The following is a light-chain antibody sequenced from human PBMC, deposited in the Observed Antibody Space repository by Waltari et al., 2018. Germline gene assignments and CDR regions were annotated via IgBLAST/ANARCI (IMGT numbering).Light chain of an antibody. Sequence: EIVMTQSPATLSVSPGERATLSCRATQSVSSKLAWYQQKPGQAPRLLIYGASTRATGIPARFSGGGSGTEFTLTISSLQSEDFAVYYCQQYNNWPGTFGQGTKVEIK. CDR2: GAS. CDR3: QQYNNWPGT. V-gene: IGKV3-15*01. CDR1: QSVSSK. J-gene: IGKJ1*01.